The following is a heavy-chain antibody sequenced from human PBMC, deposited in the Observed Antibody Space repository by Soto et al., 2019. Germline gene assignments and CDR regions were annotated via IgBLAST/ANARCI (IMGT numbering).Heavy chain of an antibody. Sequence: QLQLQESGPGLVKPSETLSRTCTVSGGCIRSSSYYWGGIREPPGKGLEWIGRIYYSGSTYYNRSLHRRVTISVDTSMNQFSLKLSSVTAADTAVYYCARHKSHSSGPSAYWGQGTLVTVSS. D-gene: IGHD3-22*01. CDR3: ARHKSHSSGPSAY. CDR2: IYYSGST. V-gene: IGHV4-39*01. J-gene: IGHJ4*02. CDR1: GGCIRSSSYY.